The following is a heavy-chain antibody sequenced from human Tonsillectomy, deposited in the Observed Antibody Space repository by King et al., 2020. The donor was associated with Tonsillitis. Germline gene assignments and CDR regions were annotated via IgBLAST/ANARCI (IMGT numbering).Heavy chain of an antibody. D-gene: IGHD1-1*01. V-gene: IGHV5-51*01. CDR2: IYPGDSDT. J-gene: IGHJ3*02. CDR1: GYSFTTYW. Sequence: QLVQSGAEVKKPGEALKISCKGSGYSFTTYWIGWVRQMPGKGLEWMGIIYPGDSDTRYSPSFQGQVTISADKSVSTAYLQWRSLKASDTSMYYCARRPGMGRIGPAGAFDIWGQGTMVTVSS. CDR3: ARRPGMGRIGPAGAFDI.